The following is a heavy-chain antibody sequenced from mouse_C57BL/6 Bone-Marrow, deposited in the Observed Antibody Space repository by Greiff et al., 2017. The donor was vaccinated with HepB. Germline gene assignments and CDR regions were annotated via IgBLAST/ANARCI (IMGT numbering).Heavy chain of an antibody. CDR1: GYTFTDYE. CDR2: IDPETGGT. Sequence: VNLMESGAELVRPGASVTLSCKASGYTFTDYEMHWVKQTPVHGLEWIGAIDPETGGTAYNQKFKGKAILTADKSSSTAYMELRSLTSEDSAVYYCTRLYYGYDYYAMDYWGQGTSVTVSS. V-gene: IGHV1-15*01. J-gene: IGHJ4*01. D-gene: IGHD2-2*01. CDR3: TRLYYGYDYYAMDY.